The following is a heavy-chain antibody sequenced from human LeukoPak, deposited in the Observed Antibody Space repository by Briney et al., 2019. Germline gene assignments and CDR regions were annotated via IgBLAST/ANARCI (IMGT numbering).Heavy chain of an antibody. Sequence: PGGSLRLSCATSGFTFSNAWMNWVRQAPGKGLEWVGRIRSNSDGGTIDYAAPVKGRFTISRDDSKNTLYLQMHSLTTEDTAVYYCATTRTYWGQGTLVTVSS. J-gene: IGHJ4*02. CDR1: GFTFSNAW. CDR3: ATTRTY. V-gene: IGHV3-15*07. CDR2: IRSNSDGGTI.